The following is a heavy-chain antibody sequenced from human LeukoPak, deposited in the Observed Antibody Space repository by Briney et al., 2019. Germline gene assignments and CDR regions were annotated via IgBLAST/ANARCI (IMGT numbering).Heavy chain of an antibody. V-gene: IGHV1-69*13. CDR3: ARDLGFSLELQSPQNAFDI. CDR2: IIPIFGTA. CDR1: GGTFSSYA. Sequence: ASVKVSCKASGGTFSSYAISWVRQAPGQGLEWMGGIIPIFGTANYAQKFQGRVTITADESTSTAYMELSSLRSEDTAVYYCARDLGFSLELQSPQNAFDIWGQGTMVTVSS. J-gene: IGHJ3*02. D-gene: IGHD1-7*01.